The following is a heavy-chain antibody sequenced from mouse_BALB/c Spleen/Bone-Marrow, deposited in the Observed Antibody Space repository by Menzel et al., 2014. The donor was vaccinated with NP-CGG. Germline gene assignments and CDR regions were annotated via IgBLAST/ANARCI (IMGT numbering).Heavy chain of an antibody. CDR2: ISDGGSYT. CDR1: GFTLSDYY. Sequence: EVKLVESGGGLVKPGGSLKLSCAASGFTLSDYYMYWVRQTPEKRLEWVATISDGGSYTYYPDSVKGRFTISRDNAKNNLYLRMSSLKSEDTAMYYCARDSLYYYGSSYGYFDVWGAGTTVTVSS. CDR3: ARDSLYYYGSSYGYFDV. V-gene: IGHV5-4*02. J-gene: IGHJ1*01. D-gene: IGHD1-1*01.